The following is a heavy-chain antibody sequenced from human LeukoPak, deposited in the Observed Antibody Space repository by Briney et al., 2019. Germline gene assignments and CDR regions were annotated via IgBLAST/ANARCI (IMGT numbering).Heavy chain of an antibody. Sequence: SETPSLTCTVSGGSISSSSYYWGWIRQPPGKGLEWIGSIYYSGSTSYNPSLKSRVTISVDTSKNQFSLKLSSVTAADTAVYYCARPSSSWFPNAFDIWGQGTMVTVSS. J-gene: IGHJ3*02. CDR1: GGSISSSSYY. D-gene: IGHD6-13*01. V-gene: IGHV4-39*01. CDR2: IYYSGST. CDR3: ARPSSSWFPNAFDI.